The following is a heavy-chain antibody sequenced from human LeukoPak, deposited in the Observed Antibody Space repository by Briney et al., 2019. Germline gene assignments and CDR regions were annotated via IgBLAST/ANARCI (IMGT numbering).Heavy chain of an antibody. CDR2: ISGSGGST. J-gene: IGHJ4*02. CDR1: GFPFSPDW. Sequence: GGSLRLSCAASGFPFSPDWMSWVRQAPGKGLEWVSAISGSGGSTYYADSVKGRFTISRDNSKNTLYLQMNSLRAEDTAVYYCAKDRGSGSTFDYWGQGTLVTVSS. D-gene: IGHD6-19*01. CDR3: AKDRGSGSTFDY. V-gene: IGHV3-23*01.